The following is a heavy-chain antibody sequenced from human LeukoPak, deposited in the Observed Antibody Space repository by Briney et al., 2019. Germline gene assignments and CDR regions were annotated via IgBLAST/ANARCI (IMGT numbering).Heavy chain of an antibody. V-gene: IGHV3-23*01. Sequence: GGSLRPSCTASGFTFTNYAMNWVRQAPGKGLEWVSTISGSGSISYYADSVKGRFTISRDDSNNTLFLQMNSLRAEDTAVYYCAKVRTGHYFDYWGQGTLVTVSS. CDR2: ISGSGSIS. CDR3: AKVRTGHYFDY. J-gene: IGHJ4*02. CDR1: GFTFTNYA. D-gene: IGHD1-1*01.